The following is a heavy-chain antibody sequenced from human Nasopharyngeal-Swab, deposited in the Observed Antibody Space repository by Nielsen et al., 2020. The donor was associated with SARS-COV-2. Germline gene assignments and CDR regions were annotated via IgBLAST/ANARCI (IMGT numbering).Heavy chain of an antibody. D-gene: IGHD1-26*01. CDR2: IRYDGSNK. V-gene: IGHV3-33*01. Sequence: GGSLRLSCAASGFTFSSYGMHWVRQAPGKGLEWVAVIRYDGSNKYYVDSVKGRFTISRDNSKNTLYLQMSSLRAEDTAVYYCARQGLVGATGAFDIWGQGTMVTVSS. CDR1: GFTFSSYG. CDR3: ARQGLVGATGAFDI. J-gene: IGHJ3*02.